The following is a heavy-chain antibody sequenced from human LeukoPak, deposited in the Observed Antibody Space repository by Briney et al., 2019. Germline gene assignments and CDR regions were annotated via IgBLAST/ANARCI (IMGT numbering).Heavy chain of an antibody. J-gene: IGHJ4*02. D-gene: IGHD6-19*01. CDR3: ATDSSGSLYYFDY. CDR1: GGTFSSYA. CDR2: IIPIFGTA. V-gene: IGHV1-69*06. Sequence: ASVKVSCKASGGTFSSYAISWVRQAPGQGLEWTGGIIPIFGTANYAQKFQGRVTITADKSTSTAYMELSSLRSEDTAVYYCATDSSGSLYYFDYWGQGTLVTVSS.